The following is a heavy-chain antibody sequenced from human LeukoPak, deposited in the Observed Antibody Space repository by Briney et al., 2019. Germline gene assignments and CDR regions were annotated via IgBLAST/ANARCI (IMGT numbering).Heavy chain of an antibody. Sequence: GASVKVSCKASGYTFTSYYIHWVRQAPGQGLEWMGWINPNSGGTNYAQKFQGRVTMTRDTSISTAYMELSRLRSDDTAVYYCARGPYYDFWSGPTSLLPFDYWGQGTLVTVSS. V-gene: IGHV1-2*02. CDR3: ARGPYYDFWSGPTSLLPFDY. CDR1: GYTFTSYY. D-gene: IGHD3-3*01. J-gene: IGHJ4*02. CDR2: INPNSGGT.